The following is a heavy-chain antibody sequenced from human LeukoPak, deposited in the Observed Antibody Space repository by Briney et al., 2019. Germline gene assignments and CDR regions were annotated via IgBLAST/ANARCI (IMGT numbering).Heavy chain of an antibody. CDR2: ISYDGSNK. CDR1: GFIFSNYA. J-gene: IGHJ4*02. Sequence: GGSLRLSCAASGFIFSNYAMHWVRQAPGKGLEWVAVISYDGSNKYYADSVKGRFTISRDNSKNTLYLQMNSLRAEDTAVYYCARDLVALDYWGQGTLVTVSS. CDR3: ARDLVALDY. V-gene: IGHV3-30*04. D-gene: IGHD5-12*01.